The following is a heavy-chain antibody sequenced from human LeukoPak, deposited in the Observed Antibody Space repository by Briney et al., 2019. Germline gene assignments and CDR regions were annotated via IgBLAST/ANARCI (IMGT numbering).Heavy chain of an antibody. CDR2: IYYIGTT. V-gene: IGHV4-59*01. J-gene: IGHJ4*02. CDR1: GGSISSYY. CDR3: ARESGSTYYFDH. Sequence: SETLSLTCTVSGGSISSYYWSWIRQPPGKGLEWIGYIYYIGTTSYNPSLKSRVTISVDTSKNQFSLKLGSVTAADTAVYYCARESGSTYYFDHWGQGTLVTVSS. D-gene: IGHD1-26*01.